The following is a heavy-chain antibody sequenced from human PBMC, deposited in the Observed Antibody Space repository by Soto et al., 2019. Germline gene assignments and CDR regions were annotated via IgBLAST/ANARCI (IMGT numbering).Heavy chain of an antibody. CDR2: FYTNGST. J-gene: IGHJ5*02. D-gene: IGHD3-10*01. CDR1: GGSISYYY. Sequence: SETLSLTCTVSGGSISYYYWSWIRQPAGKGLEWIGRFYTNGSTNYNPSLKSRITMSIDTSNNQFSLKLSSVTAADTAVYYCTTDPYYYGSGSYLRRRDPWGQGTLVTVSS. CDR3: TTDPYYYGSGSYLRRRDP. V-gene: IGHV4-4*07.